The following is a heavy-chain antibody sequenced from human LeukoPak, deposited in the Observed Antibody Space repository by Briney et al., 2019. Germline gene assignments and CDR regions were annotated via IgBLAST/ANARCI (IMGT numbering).Heavy chain of an antibody. Sequence: PGGSLRLSCAASGFAFSNYWMHWVRQAPGKGLEWVSVIYSGGSTYYADSVKGRFTISRDNSKNTLYLQMNSLRAEDTAVYYCASHSGYCSGGSCSTYFDYWGQGTLVTVSS. D-gene: IGHD2-15*01. CDR1: GFAFSNYW. CDR3: ASHSGYCSGGSCSTYFDY. J-gene: IGHJ4*02. CDR2: IYSGGST. V-gene: IGHV3-66*04.